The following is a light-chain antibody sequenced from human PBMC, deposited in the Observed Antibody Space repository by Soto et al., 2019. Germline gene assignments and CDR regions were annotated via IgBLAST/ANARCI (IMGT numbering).Light chain of an antibody. Sequence: QSVLTQPASVSASPVQSITISCTGTGSDVGGYNYVSWYQQHPGKAPKLMIYDVSNRPSGVSIRFSGSKSGNTASLTISGLQAEDEADYYCSLYTSSSILGVFETGTKVTFL. J-gene: IGLJ1*01. CDR3: SLYTSSSILGV. V-gene: IGLV2-14*01. CDR1: GSDVGGYNY. CDR2: DVS.